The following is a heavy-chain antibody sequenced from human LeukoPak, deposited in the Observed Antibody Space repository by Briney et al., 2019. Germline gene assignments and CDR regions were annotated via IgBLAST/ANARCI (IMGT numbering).Heavy chain of an antibody. Sequence: SETLSLTCTVSGGSISSSSYYWGWIRHPPGKGLEWIGIIYYSGSTYYNPSLKSRVTISVDTSNNQSSLKLSSVTAADTAVYYCARRPIKGWIPDVQGVYFDYWGQGTLVTVST. V-gene: IGHV4-39*01. D-gene: IGHD3-10*02. CDR2: IYYSGST. CDR1: GGSISSSSYY. J-gene: IGHJ4*02. CDR3: ARRPIKGWIPDVQGVYFDY.